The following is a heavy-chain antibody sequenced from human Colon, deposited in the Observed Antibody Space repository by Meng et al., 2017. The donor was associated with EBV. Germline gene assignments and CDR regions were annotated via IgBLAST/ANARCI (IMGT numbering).Heavy chain of an antibody. D-gene: IGHD6-19*01. CDR1: GSSVSSGGYY. V-gene: IGHV4-31*03. Sequence: QVQLQESGPGLVKPSRTLSRTFTVSGSSVSSGGYYWTWIRQHPGKGLEWFGHIYYSGSTFYNPSLKRRVIISIDTSKNQFSLNLRSVTAADTAVYYCARVSSGWDYFDYWGQGTLVTVSS. CDR3: ARVSSGWDYFDY. J-gene: IGHJ4*02. CDR2: IYYSGST.